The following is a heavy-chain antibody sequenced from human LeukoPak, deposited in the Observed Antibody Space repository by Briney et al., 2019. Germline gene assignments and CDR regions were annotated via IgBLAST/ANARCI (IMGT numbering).Heavy chain of an antibody. CDR1: GFTFSSYA. J-gene: IGHJ4*02. CDR2: ISGSGDST. CDR3: AKRIQLWFSY. D-gene: IGHD5-18*01. V-gene: IGHV3-23*01. Sequence: GGSLRLSCAASGFTFSSYAMSWVRQAPGKGLEWVSAISGSGDSTYYADSVKGRFTISRDNSKNTLYLQMNSLRAEDTAVYHCAKRIQLWFSYWGQGTLVTVSS.